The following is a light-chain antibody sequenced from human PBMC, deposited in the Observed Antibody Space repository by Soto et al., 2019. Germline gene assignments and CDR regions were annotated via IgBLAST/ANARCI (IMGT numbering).Light chain of an antibody. Sequence: EIVLTQSPATLSLSPGERATLSCRASQSVSSYIAWYQQKPGQAPRLLIYDASNRATGIPARFSGSGSGTDCTLTISSLEPEDFAVYYCQQRSNWITFGPGTKVDIK. CDR3: QQRSNWIT. CDR2: DAS. V-gene: IGKV3-11*01. CDR1: QSVSSY. J-gene: IGKJ3*01.